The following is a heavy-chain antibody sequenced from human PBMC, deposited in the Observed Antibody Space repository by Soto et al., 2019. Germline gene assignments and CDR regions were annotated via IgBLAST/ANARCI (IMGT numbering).Heavy chain of an antibody. CDR1: GGSISSSSYY. D-gene: IGHD1-26*01. CDR3: ARRRDSGSYSRLFDY. V-gene: IGHV4-39*01. J-gene: IGHJ4*02. CDR2: IYYSGST. Sequence: QLQLQESGPGLVKPSETLSLTCTVSGGSISSSSYYWGWIRQPPGKGLEWIGSIYYSGSTYYNPSLKSRVTISVDTSKNQFSLKLSSVTAADTAVYYCARRRDSGSYSRLFDYWGQGTLVTVSS.